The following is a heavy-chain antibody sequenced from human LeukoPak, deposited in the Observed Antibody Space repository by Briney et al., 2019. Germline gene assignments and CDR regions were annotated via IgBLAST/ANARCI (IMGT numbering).Heavy chain of an antibody. CDR2: IFYTGST. J-gene: IGHJ6*03. D-gene: IGHD1-26*01. V-gene: IGHV4-59*13. CDR3: ARGTPIVYYYYYMDV. Sequence: PSETLSLTCTVSGASMSDYYWSWIRQPRGKGLEWIGNIFYTGSTNYSPSLESRVTMSVDTSKNQFSLKLTSVTAADTAVYYCARGTPIVYYYYYMDVWGKGTTVTVSS. CDR1: GASMSDYY.